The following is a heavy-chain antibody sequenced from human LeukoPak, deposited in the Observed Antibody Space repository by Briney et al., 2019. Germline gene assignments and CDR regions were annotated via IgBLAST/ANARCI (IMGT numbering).Heavy chain of an antibody. CDR1: GGSISSGGYY. CDR2: IYYSGST. V-gene: IGHV4-31*03. CDR3: ARDNGGRSCYSRCRWFDP. D-gene: IGHD2-15*01. Sequence: SETLSLTCTVSGGSISSGGYYWSWIRQHPGKGLEWIGYIYYSGSTYYSPSLKSRVTISVDTSKNQFSLKLSSVTAADTAVYYCARDNGGRSCYSRCRWFDPWGQGTLVTVSS. J-gene: IGHJ5*02.